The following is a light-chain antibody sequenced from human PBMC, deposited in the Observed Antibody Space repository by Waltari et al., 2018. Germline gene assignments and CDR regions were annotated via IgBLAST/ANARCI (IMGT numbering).Light chain of an antibody. J-gene: IGLJ1*01. V-gene: IGLV2-14*03. CDR3: SSFTTSAIYV. CDR2: DVS. Sequence: QPALTQPASVPGSPGQSITISCTGTSRDVGAYNSVSGYQQHPGKAPKLMIYDVSKRHSGVSARFSGSKSGNTASLTISGLQAEDEADYYCSSFTTSAIYVFGSVTRVTVL. CDR1: SRDVGAYNS.